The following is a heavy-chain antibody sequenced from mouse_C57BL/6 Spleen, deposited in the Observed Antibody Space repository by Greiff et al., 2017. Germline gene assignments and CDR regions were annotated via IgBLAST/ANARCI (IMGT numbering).Heavy chain of an antibody. Sequence: VQLQQSGPGLVKPSQSLSLTCSVTGYSITSGYYWNWIRQFPGNKLEWMGYISYDGSNNYNPSLKNRISITRDTSKNQFFLKLNSVTTEDTATYYCAIIYYDYDGGAFAYWGQGTLVTVSA. V-gene: IGHV3-6*01. CDR3: AIIYYDYDGGAFAY. D-gene: IGHD2-4*01. CDR2: ISYDGSN. CDR1: GYSITSGYY. J-gene: IGHJ3*01.